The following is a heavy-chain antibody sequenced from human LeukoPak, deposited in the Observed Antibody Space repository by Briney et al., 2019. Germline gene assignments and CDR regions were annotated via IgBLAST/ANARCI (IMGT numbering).Heavy chain of an antibody. D-gene: IGHD2-2*01. CDR1: GYTFTGYY. J-gene: IGHJ4*02. Sequence: ASVKVSFKASGYTFTGYYLHWVRQAPGQGLEWMGWINPNSGVTNYAQKLQGRVTMTRDTSISAGYMELSRLRSDDTAVYYCAREIDCSSTSCSLDYWGQGTLVTVSS. CDR3: AREIDCSSTSCSLDY. CDR2: INPNSGVT. V-gene: IGHV1-2*02.